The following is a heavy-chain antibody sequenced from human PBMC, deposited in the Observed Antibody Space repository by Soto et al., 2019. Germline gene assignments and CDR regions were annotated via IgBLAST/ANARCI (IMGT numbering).Heavy chain of an antibody. CDR1: GGSISSGGYY. D-gene: IGHD2-21*02. Sequence: PSETLSLTCTVSGGSISSGGYYWSWIRQHPGKGLEWIGYIYYSGSTYYNPSLKSRVTISVDTSKNQFSLKLSSVTAADTAVYYCARSLAYCGGDCYGVYYFDYWGQGTLVTVSS. J-gene: IGHJ4*02. CDR3: ARSLAYCGGDCYGVYYFDY. V-gene: IGHV4-31*03. CDR2: IYYSGST.